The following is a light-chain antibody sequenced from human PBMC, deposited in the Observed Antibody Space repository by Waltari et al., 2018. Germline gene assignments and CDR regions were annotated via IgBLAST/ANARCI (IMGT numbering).Light chain of an antibody. J-gene: IGLJ2*01. CDR3: SFYGIRTTVL. CDR2: DVT. Sequence: QSALTQPASVSGSPGQSITISCTGTSSDVGAYNYVSWYQQHPGKAPKLLIYDVTNRPSGVSNRFSGSKSGSTASLTISGLQAEDEADYYCSFYGIRTTVLFGGGTRLTVL. V-gene: IGLV2-14*03. CDR1: SSDVGAYNY.